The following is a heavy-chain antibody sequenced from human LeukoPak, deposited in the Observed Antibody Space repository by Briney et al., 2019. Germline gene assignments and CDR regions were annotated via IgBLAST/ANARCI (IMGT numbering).Heavy chain of an antibody. CDR1: GYTFTTYY. V-gene: IGHV1-46*01. J-gene: IGHJ5*02. CDR3: ASSRSIRWWFDP. Sequence: ASVQVSCKASGYTFTTYYIHWVRQAPGQGLEWMGIINPSGGSTSYAQKFQGRVTMTRDTSTSTVYMELSSLRSEDTAVYYCASSRSIRWWFDPWGQGTLVTVSS. D-gene: IGHD3-10*01. CDR2: INPSGGST.